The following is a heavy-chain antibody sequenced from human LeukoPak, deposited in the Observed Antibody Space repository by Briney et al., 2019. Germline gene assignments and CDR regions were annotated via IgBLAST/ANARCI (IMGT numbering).Heavy chain of an antibody. J-gene: IGHJ4*02. CDR3: ARHSAGYSGYDLTYPFDY. Sequence: GESLKISCKGSGYSFTSYWIGWVRQMPGKGLEWMGIIYPGNSDTRYSPSFQGQVTISADKSISTAYLQWSSLKASDTAMYYCARHSAGYSGYDLTYPFDYWGQGTLVTVSS. CDR1: GYSFTSYW. V-gene: IGHV5-51*01. D-gene: IGHD5-12*01. CDR2: IYPGNSDT.